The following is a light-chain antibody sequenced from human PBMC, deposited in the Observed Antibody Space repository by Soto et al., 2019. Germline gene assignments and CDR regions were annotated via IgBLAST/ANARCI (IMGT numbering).Light chain of an antibody. CDR3: QHYNTRSIA. J-gene: IGKJ4*01. V-gene: IGKV1-5*01. CDR1: ENIFKY. Sequence: DIQMIQSPATLSASVGDRITITCRASENIFKYVAWYQQTSGNAPNLLIYAASDLESGVPSRFSGSGSGTEFSLTIDNLQPNDSATYYCQHYNTRSIAFGGGTKVDVK. CDR2: AAS.